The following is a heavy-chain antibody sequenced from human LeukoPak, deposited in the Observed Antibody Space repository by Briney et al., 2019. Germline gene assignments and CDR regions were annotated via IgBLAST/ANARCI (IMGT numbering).Heavy chain of an antibody. Sequence: SGGSLSLSCAASGFTFSSYAMSWVRQAPGKGLEWVSAISGSGGSTYYADSVKGRFTISRDNSKNTPYLQMNSLRAEDTAVYYCAKEFHGSGSYPDYWGQGTLVTVSS. D-gene: IGHD3-10*01. V-gene: IGHV3-23*01. CDR3: AKEFHGSGSYPDY. J-gene: IGHJ4*02. CDR2: ISGSGGST. CDR1: GFTFSSYA.